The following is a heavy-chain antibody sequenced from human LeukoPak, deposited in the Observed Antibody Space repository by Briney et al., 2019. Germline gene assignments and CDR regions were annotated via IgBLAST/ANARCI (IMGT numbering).Heavy chain of an antibody. D-gene: IGHD2-2*02. J-gene: IGHJ6*03. Sequence: GESLKISCKGSGYSFTSYWIGWVRQMPGKGLEWMGIIYPGDSDTRYSPSFQSQVTISADKSINTAYLQWSSLKASDTAMYYCARSGVVPAAISPPYYYMDVWGKGTTVTVSS. CDR3: ARSGVVPAAISPPYYYMDV. CDR1: GYSFTSYW. V-gene: IGHV5-51*01. CDR2: IYPGDSDT.